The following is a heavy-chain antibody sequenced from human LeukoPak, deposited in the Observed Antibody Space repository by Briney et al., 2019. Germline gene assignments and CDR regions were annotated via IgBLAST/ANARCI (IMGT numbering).Heavy chain of an antibody. D-gene: IGHD3-3*01. V-gene: IGHV1-2*02. CDR2: IKPKSGAT. CDR3: ARVREWEEISGAIPDYFDY. CDR1: GYTFTGHF. J-gene: IGHJ4*02. Sequence: GASVKVSCKTSGYTFTGHFMNWVRQAPEQGLEWMGWIKPKSGATAYAQKFQGRATMTRDTAINTAYLEVSGLTPDDTAVYYCARVREWEEISGAIPDYFDYWGQGTLITVSS.